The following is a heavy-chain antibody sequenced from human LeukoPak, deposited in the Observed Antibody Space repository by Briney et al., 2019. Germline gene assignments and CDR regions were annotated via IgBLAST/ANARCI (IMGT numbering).Heavy chain of an antibody. Sequence: ALVKVSCKASGYTFTDYYMHWVRQAPGQGLEWMGWINPNTGATNYAQKFQGRVTMTRDTSIITFYMELTMLTSDDTAVYFCARGRKYTSGYRVTELGSGYSDYWGQGTLVTVSS. CDR2: INPNTGAT. J-gene: IGHJ4*02. D-gene: IGHD5-18*01. V-gene: IGHV1-2*02. CDR3: ARGRKYTSGYRVTELGSGYSDY. CDR1: GYTFTDYY.